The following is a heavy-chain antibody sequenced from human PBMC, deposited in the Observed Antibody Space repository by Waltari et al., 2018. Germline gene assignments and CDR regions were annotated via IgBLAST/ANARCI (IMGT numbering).Heavy chain of an antibody. CDR2: ITQSGDT. D-gene: IGHD2-2*01. Sequence: QVQLQQWGAGLLKPSETLSLTCAVYGASLSGYYWSWIRQPPGKGLGWIGEITQSGDTYYNPSLKTRVAISMDTSKNQFSLKVTSVGAADTAVYYCARGRYAYKSGVDWGQGTLVTVSS. J-gene: IGHJ4*02. CDR1: GASLSGYY. V-gene: IGHV4-34*01. CDR3: ARGRYAYKSGVD.